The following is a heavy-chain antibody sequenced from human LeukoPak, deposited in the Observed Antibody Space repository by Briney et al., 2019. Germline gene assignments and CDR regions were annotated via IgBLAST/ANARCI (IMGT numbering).Heavy chain of an antibody. CDR2: IRTKGKSYAT. CDR3: ARGGFSVMTTVTTADY. Sequence: GGSLKLSCAASGFTFSGSAMHWVRQASGKGLEWVGRIRTKGKSYATEYAASVKGRFIISRDDLKNTAYLQMNSLRAEDTAVYYCARGGFSVMTTVTTADYWGQGTLVTVSS. J-gene: IGHJ4*02. V-gene: IGHV3-73*01. CDR1: GFTFSGSA. D-gene: IGHD4-17*01.